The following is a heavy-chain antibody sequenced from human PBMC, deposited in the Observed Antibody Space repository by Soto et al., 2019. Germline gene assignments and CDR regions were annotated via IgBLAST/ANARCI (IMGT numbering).Heavy chain of an antibody. D-gene: IGHD2-21*02. CDR1: GYTFTRYA. V-gene: IGHV1-3*01. CDR2: INAGNGNT. CDR3: ARSIVVVTALDY. J-gene: IGHJ4*02. Sequence: ASVKASCKASGYTFTRYAMHWVRQAPGQRLEWMGWINAGNGNTKYSQKFQGRVTITRDTSASTAYMELSSLRSEDTAVYYCARSIVVVTALDYWGQGTLVTVSS.